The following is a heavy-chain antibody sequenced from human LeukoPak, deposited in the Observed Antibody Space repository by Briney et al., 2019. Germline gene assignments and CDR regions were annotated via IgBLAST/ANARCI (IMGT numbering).Heavy chain of an antibody. CDR3: ARGPRYSFY. CDR1: GFTFSSYS. V-gene: IGHV3-21*04. D-gene: IGHD6-13*01. Sequence: GGSLRLSCAASGFTFSSYSMNWVRQAPGKGLEWVSSISSSSSYIYYADSVKGRFTISRDQANNTLYLQMNTLRDEDTAVYYCARGPRYSFYWGQGTLVSVSS. CDR2: ISSSSSYI. J-gene: IGHJ4*02.